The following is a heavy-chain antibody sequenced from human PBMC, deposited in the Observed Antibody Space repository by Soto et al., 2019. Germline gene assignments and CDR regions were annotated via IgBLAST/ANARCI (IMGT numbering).Heavy chain of an antibody. Sequence: RLSCAASGFSFSSYVMDWVRHAPCKGLEWVAVIWSDGINKSFSDSVKGRFTMSIDKSKNVLSLQMNSLRVEDTAFYYCARSSVWIYFFDDWGQGTLVTVSS. CDR2: IWSDGINK. D-gene: IGHD6-19*01. V-gene: IGHV3-33*01. CDR1: GFSFSSYV. J-gene: IGHJ4*02. CDR3: ARSSVWIYFFDD.